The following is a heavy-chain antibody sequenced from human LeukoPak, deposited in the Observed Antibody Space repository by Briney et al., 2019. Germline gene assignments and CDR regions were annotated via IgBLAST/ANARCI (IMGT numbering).Heavy chain of an antibody. CDR1: GGSISSYY. Sequence: SETLSLTCSVSGGSISSYYWNWIRQPPGKGLEWIGYIYYSGTTNYNPSLQSRVTISVDTSKNQFSLKLRSVTAADTAVYYCAREFSSSKIYYYCHMDVWGKGTTVTVSS. CDR3: AREFSSSKIYYYCHMDV. D-gene: IGHD6-6*01. J-gene: IGHJ6*03. CDR2: IYYSGTT. V-gene: IGHV4-59*01.